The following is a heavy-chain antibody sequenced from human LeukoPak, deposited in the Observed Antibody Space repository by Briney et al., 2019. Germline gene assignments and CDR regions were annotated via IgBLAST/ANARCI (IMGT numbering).Heavy chain of an antibody. J-gene: IGHJ4*02. Sequence: GGSLRLSCAASGFTFTDYWMSWVRQAPGKGLEWVANIKRDGSEKYYVDSVKGRFTISRDNAKNSLYLQMNSLRAEDTAVYYCARGLMIRGVADYWGQGTLVTVSS. V-gene: IGHV3-7*01. CDR3: ARGLMIRGVADY. D-gene: IGHD3-10*01. CDR2: IKRDGSEK. CDR1: GFTFTDYW.